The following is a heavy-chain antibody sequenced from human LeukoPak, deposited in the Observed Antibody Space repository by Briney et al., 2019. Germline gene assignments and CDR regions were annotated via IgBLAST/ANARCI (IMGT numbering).Heavy chain of an antibody. J-gene: IGHJ4*02. CDR1: GGSITSGYYY. D-gene: IGHD3-9*01. V-gene: IGHV4-61*02. Sequence: SETLSLTRSVSGGSITSGYYYWSWIRQSPEKGLEWIGRMYRTGTTNYNPSLKSRVTMSRDTSKNQFSLNLSSVTAADTAVYYCARDLTGAFDYWGQGTLVTVSS. CDR2: MYRTGTT. CDR3: ARDLTGAFDY.